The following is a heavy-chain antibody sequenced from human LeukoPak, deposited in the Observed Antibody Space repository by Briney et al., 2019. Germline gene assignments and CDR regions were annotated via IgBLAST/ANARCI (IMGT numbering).Heavy chain of an antibody. CDR2: IYVGDSDT. V-gene: IGHV5-51*01. CDR1: GYSFSFSW. CDR3: ARPVGSGYCSSTSCYGYYFND. Sequence: GESLKISCKASGYSFSFSWIGWVRQRPGKGLEWMGIIYVGDSDTRYSPSFQGQVTISADRSTSTAYLRWSSLKASDSAMYYCARPVGSGYCSSTSCYGYYFNDWGQGTLVTVSS. D-gene: IGHD2-2*03. J-gene: IGHJ4*02.